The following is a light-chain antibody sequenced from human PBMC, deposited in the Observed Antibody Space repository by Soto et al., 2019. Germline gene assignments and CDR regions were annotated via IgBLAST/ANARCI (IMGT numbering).Light chain of an antibody. CDR2: GAS. Sequence: EIVMTQSPATLSVSPGERATLSCRASQSVSSDLAWYHQKPGQAPRLLIYGASTRATGIPARFSGSGSGTEFTLTISSLQSEDFAVYYCQQYNNWPLTFGQGTRLEI. CDR3: QQYNNWPLT. CDR1: QSVSSD. J-gene: IGKJ5*01. V-gene: IGKV3-15*01.